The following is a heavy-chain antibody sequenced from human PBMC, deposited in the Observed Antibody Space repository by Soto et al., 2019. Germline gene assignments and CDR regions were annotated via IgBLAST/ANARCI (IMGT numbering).Heavy chain of an antibody. J-gene: IGHJ4*02. CDR2: ISGSGGST. D-gene: IGHD3-22*01. V-gene: IGHV3-23*01. CDR1: GFTFSSYA. Sequence: LRLSCAASGFTFSSYAMSWVRQAPGKGLEWVSAISGSGGSTYYADSVKGRFTISRDNSKNTLYLQMNSLRAEDTAVYYCAKDVDYYDSSGYYLFDYWGQGTLVTRLL. CDR3: AKDVDYYDSSGYYLFDY.